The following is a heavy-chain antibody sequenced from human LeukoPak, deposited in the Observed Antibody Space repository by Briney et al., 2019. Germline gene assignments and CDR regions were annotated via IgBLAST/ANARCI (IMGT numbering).Heavy chain of an antibody. CDR3: ARDSSGWYESDY. CDR1: GYTFTSYD. J-gene: IGHJ4*02. D-gene: IGHD6-19*01. V-gene: IGHV1-8*03. Sequence: GASVKVSCKASGYTFTSYDINWVRQATGQGLEWTGWMNPNSGNTGYAQKFQGRVTITRNTSISTAYMELSSLRSEDTAVYYCARDSSGWYESDYWGQGTLVTVSS. CDR2: MNPNSGNT.